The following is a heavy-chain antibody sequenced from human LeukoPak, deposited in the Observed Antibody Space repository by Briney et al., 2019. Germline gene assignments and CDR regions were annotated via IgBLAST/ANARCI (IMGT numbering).Heavy chain of an antibody. D-gene: IGHD3-22*01. V-gene: IGHV3-74*01. Sequence: AGSLRLSCAASGFTFSSYWMHWVRQAPGKGLVWVSRINSDGSSTSYADSVKGRFTISRDNAKNTLYLQMNSLRAEDTAVYYCARAAQYYYDSSGYYPFDYWGQGTLVTVSS. CDR1: GFTFSSYW. J-gene: IGHJ4*02. CDR2: INSDGSST. CDR3: ARAAQYYYDSSGYYPFDY.